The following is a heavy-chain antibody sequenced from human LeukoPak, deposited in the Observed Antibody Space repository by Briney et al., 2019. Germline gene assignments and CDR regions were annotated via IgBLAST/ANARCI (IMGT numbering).Heavy chain of an antibody. Sequence: WETLSLTCTVSAGSLSSSTYYWGWIRQPPGKGLGWIGPIYYSGSTYYNPSLKSPVTISVDTSKNQFSLKLSSVTAADTRVYYCARNPQRRIAAAGRYQHWGQGTLVTVSS. CDR1: AGSLSSSTYY. CDR3: ARNPQRRIAAAGRYQH. J-gene: IGHJ1*01. D-gene: IGHD6-13*01. CDR2: IYYSGST. V-gene: IGHV4-39*07.